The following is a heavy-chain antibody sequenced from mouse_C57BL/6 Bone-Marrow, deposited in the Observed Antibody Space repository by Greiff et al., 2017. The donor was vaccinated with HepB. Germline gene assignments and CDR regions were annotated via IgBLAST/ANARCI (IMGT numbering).Heavy chain of an antibody. D-gene: IGHD1-1*01. CDR2: IWWDDDN. V-gene: IGHV8-8*01. Sequence: QVTLKVSGPGILQPSQTLSLTCSFSGFSLSTFGMGVGWIRQPSGKGLEWLAHIWWDDDNYYNPALKSRLTISKDTSKNQVFLKIANVDTADTATYYCARKNSDYYGSSKGFAYWGQGTLVTVSA. J-gene: IGHJ3*01. CDR3: ARKNSDYYGSSKGFAY. CDR1: GFSLSTFGMG.